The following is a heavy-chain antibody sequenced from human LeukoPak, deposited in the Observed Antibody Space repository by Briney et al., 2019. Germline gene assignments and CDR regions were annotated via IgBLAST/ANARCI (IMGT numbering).Heavy chain of an antibody. CDR3: ARDRAAPTWYFDL. Sequence: TGGSLRLSCAASGFTFSSYSMNWVRQAPGTGLEWVSYIDSSSTTIYYADSVKGRFTISRDNAKNPLYLQMNSMRDEDTAVYYCARDRAAPTWYFDLWGRGTLVTVSS. CDR1: GFTFSSYS. CDR2: IDSSSTTI. D-gene: IGHD2-15*01. J-gene: IGHJ2*01. V-gene: IGHV3-48*02.